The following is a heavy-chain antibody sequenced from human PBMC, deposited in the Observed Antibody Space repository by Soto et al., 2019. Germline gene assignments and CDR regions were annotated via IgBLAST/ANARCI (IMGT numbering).Heavy chain of an antibody. Sequence: ASVKVSCKASGYTFTSYGISWVRQAPGQGLEWMGWISAYNGNTNYAQKLQGRVTMTTDTSTSTAYMELRSLRSDDTAVYYCARHYYDSSGGDDFDIWGQGTMVTVSS. CDR3: ARHYYDSSGGDDFDI. J-gene: IGHJ3*02. V-gene: IGHV1-18*04. CDR2: ISAYNGNT. CDR1: GYTFTSYG. D-gene: IGHD3-22*01.